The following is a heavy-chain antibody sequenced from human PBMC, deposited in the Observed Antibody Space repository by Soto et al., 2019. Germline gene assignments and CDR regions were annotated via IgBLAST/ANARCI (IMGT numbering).Heavy chain of an antibody. D-gene: IGHD2-2*01. Sequence: QLGGPLRLSCAASGFTFSSYAMSWVRQAPGKGLEWVSAISGSGGSTYYADSVKGRFTISRDNSKNTLYLQMNSLRAEDTAVYYCAKYEANHCSSTSCSFDYWGQGTLVTVSS. J-gene: IGHJ4*02. CDR1: GFTFSSYA. V-gene: IGHV3-23*01. CDR2: ISGSGGST. CDR3: AKYEANHCSSTSCSFDY.